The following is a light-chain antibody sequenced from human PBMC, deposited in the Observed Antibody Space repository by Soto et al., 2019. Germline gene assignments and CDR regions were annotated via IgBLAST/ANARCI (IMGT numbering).Light chain of an antibody. CDR2: TAS. CDR1: QSVSSK. Sequence: EIVMTQSPGTLSVSPGERVTLSCRASQSVSSKVAWYQQKPGQAPRLLIFTASLRATGVPARFSGSGSGTEFTLTISSLQSEDFAVYYCQQYNNWPPWTFGQGTKVEIK. V-gene: IGKV3-15*01. J-gene: IGKJ1*01. CDR3: QQYNNWPPWT.